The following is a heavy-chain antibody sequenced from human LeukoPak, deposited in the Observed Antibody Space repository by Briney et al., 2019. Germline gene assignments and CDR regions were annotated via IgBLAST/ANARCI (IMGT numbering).Heavy chain of an antibody. CDR3: AKFMQQQLEMDWFDP. CDR2: ISGSGGST. V-gene: IGHV3-23*01. Sequence: GGSLRLSCAASGFTFSSYAMSWVRQAPGKGLEWVPAISGSGGSTYYADSVKGRFTISRDNSKNTLYLQMNSLRAEDTAVYYCAKFMQQQLEMDWFDPWGQGTLVTVSS. CDR1: GFTFSSYA. J-gene: IGHJ5*02. D-gene: IGHD6-13*01.